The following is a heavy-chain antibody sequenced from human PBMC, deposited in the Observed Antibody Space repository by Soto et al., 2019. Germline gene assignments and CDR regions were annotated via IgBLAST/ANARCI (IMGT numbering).Heavy chain of an antibody. V-gene: IGHV1-2*02. D-gene: IGHD6-19*01. CDR2: INPNSGVT. CDR3: ARGDCIAVAGTVDCYYYGMDV. CDR1: GYTFTGYY. J-gene: IGHJ6*02. Sequence: ASVKVSCKASGYTFTGYYVHWVRQAAGRGLEWMGWINPNSGVTNYAQKFQGRVTMTRDTSISTAYMDLSRLTSDDTAVYYCARGDCIAVAGTVDCYYYGMDVWGQGTTVTVSS.